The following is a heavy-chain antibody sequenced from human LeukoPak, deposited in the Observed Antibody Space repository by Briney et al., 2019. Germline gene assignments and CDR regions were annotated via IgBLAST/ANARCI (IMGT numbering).Heavy chain of an antibody. CDR1: GGSISSYY. CDR3: ARDSTASSPWYFDL. Sequence: SETLSLTCTVSGGSISSYYWSWIRQPAGKGLEWIGRMYITGNTNYNPSLKSRVTMSLDTSRNHFSLKLSSVTAADTAVYYCARDSTASSPWYFDLWGRGTLVTVSS. D-gene: IGHD2-21*02. CDR2: MYITGNT. V-gene: IGHV4-4*07. J-gene: IGHJ2*01.